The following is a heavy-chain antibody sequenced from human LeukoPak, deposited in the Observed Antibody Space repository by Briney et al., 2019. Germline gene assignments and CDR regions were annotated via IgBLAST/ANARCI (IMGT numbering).Heavy chain of an antibody. J-gene: IGHJ6*03. CDR3: ARAGGSSPGSTAYYYYMDV. CDR2: ISSSSSYI. V-gene: IGHV3-21*01. Sequence: GGSLRLSCAASGFTFSSYSMNWVRLAPGKGLEWVSSISSSSSYIYYADSVKGRFTISRDNAKNSLYLQMNSLRAEDTAVYYCARAGGSSPGSTAYYYYMDVWGKGTTVTVSS. D-gene: IGHD2-2*01. CDR1: GFTFSSYS.